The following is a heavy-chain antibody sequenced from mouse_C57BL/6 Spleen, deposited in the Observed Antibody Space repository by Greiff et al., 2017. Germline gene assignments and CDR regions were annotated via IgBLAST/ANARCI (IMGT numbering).Heavy chain of an antibody. Sequence: QVQLQQPGAELVKPGASVKLSCKASGYTFTSYWMQWVKQRPGQGLEWIGEIDPADSYTNYTQKFKGKATLTVDTSSSTAYLQLSSLTSEDSAVYYYARVNSNNVDYWGQGTTLTVSS. V-gene: IGHV1-50*01. CDR1: GYTFTSYW. CDR2: IDPADSYT. D-gene: IGHD2-5*01. J-gene: IGHJ2*01. CDR3: ARVNSNNVDY.